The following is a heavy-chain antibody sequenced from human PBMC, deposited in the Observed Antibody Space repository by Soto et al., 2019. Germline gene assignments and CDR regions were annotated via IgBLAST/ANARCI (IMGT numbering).Heavy chain of an antibody. CDR1: GFTFSSYW. V-gene: IGHV3-74*01. CDR2: INSGGSST. Sequence: GGSLRLSCAASGFTFSSYWMHWVRQAPGKGLVWVSRINSGGSSTSYADSVKGRFTISRDNAKNTLYLQMNSLRAEDTAVYYCAKSVYNWNDGFFDSWGQGTLVTVSS. D-gene: IGHD1-1*01. J-gene: IGHJ4*02. CDR3: AKSVYNWNDGFFDS.